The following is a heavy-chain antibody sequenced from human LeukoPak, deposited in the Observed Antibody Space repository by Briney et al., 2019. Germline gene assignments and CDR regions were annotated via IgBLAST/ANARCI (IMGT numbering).Heavy chain of an antibody. Sequence: ASVKVSCKASGYTFTSYCISWVRQAPGQGLEWMGWISAYNGDTNYAQKLQGRVTMTTDTSTSTAYMELRSLRSDDTAVYYCAKTSNEYDILTGYHDAFDIWGQGTMVTVSS. D-gene: IGHD3-9*01. CDR2: ISAYNGDT. V-gene: IGHV1-18*01. J-gene: IGHJ3*02. CDR1: GYTFTSYC. CDR3: AKTSNEYDILTGYHDAFDI.